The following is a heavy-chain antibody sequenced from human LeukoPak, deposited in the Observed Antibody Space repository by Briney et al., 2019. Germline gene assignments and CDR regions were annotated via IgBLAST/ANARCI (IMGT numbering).Heavy chain of an antibody. CDR1: GYSFTSYW. Sequence: GESLKISCKGSGYSFTSYWIGWVRQMPGKALEWMGIIYPGDSDTRYSPSFQGQVTISADKSISTAYLQWSSLKASDTAMYYCARLKGSGSYYITSADYYYYYMDVWGKGTTVTVSS. CDR2: IYPGDSDT. CDR3: ARLKGSGSYYITSADYYYYYMDV. J-gene: IGHJ6*03. V-gene: IGHV5-51*01. D-gene: IGHD3-10*01.